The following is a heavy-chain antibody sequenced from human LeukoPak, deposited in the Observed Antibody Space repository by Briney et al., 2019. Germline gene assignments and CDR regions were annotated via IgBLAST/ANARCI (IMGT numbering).Heavy chain of an antibody. Sequence: GGSLRLSCAASGFTVSSNYMSWVRQAPGKGLEWVSVIYSGGSTYYADSVKGRFTISRDNSKNTLYLQMNSLRAEDTAVYYCARSHHPMVRVKHAFDIWGQGTMVTVSS. V-gene: IGHV3-66*02. D-gene: IGHD3-10*01. CDR1: GFTVSSNY. CDR2: IYSGGST. J-gene: IGHJ3*02. CDR3: ARSHHPMVRVKHAFDI.